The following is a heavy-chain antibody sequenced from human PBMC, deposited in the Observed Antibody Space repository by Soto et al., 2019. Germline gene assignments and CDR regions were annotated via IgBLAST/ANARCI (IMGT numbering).Heavy chain of an antibody. D-gene: IGHD1-26*01. Sequence: QVQLEQSGAEVKKPGASVKVSCKASGFTFTGHYIHWVRQAPGQGLAWIGWINPSSGGTSYAQKFQGRVTMTRDTSITTAYMELSRLSSDDTAVYYCAKSGSIFRPSLGYFDYWCQGTLVTVSS. V-gene: IGHV1-2*02. CDR3: AKSGSIFRPSLGYFDY. CDR1: GFTFTGHY. J-gene: IGHJ4*02. CDR2: INPSSGGT.